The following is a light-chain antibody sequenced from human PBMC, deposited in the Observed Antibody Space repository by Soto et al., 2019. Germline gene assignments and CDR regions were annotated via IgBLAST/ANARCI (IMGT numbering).Light chain of an antibody. J-gene: IGKJ1*01. CDR1: QTITTS. V-gene: IGKV1-5*03. CDR3: QQYDSYSVRT. Sequence: DIQMTQCPSTVSASVGDGVTITCRASQTITTSLAWYQQKPGKAPKLLIYKASSLESGVPSRFSGSGSGTEFTLTISSLQPDDFATYYCQQYDSYSVRTFGQGTKVEI. CDR2: KAS.